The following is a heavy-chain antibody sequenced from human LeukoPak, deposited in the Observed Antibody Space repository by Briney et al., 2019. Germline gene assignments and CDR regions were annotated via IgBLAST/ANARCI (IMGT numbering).Heavy chain of an antibody. CDR3: ARLSVG. CDR1: GFTFSSYS. D-gene: IGHD3-16*02. J-gene: IGHJ4*02. Sequence: GGSLRLSCAASGFTFSSYSMNWVRQAPGKGLEWVSCISSSSTIYYADSVKGRFTISRDNVKNSLYLQMNSLRAEDTAVYYCARLSVGWGQGTLVTVSS. V-gene: IGHV3-48*01. CDR2: ISSSSTI.